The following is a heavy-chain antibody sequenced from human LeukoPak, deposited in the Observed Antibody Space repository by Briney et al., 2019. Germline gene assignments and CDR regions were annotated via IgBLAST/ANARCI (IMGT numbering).Heavy chain of an antibody. V-gene: IGHV4-34*01. D-gene: IGHD6-13*01. CDR2: INHSGST. CDR3: AREDSRTFDI. CDR1: GGSFSGYC. J-gene: IGHJ3*02. Sequence: SETLSLTCAVYGGSFSGYCWSWIRQPPGKGLEWIGEINHSGSTNYNPSLKSRVTISVDTSKNQFSLKLSSVTAADTAVYYCAREDSRTFDIWGQGTMVTVSS.